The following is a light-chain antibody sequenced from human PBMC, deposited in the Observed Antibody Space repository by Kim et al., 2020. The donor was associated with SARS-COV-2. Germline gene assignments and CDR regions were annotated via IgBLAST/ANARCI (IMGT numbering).Light chain of an antibody. CDR1: SLRSYY. CDR2: GKN. CDR3: NSRDSSGNHLV. J-gene: IGLJ2*01. V-gene: IGLV3-19*01. Sequence: VGKTVRITCQGDSLRSYYATWYQQKPGQSPVLVIYGKNNRPSGIPDRFSGSSSGKTAALTITGAQAEDEADYYCNSRDSSGNHLVFGGGTQLTVL.